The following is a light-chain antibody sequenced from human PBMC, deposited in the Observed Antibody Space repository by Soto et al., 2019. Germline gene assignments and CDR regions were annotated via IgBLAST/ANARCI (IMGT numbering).Light chain of an antibody. Sequence: EIVLTQSPGTLSLSPGERATLSCRASQSLTTSYLAWYQQKPGQAPRLLIYGASSRATGIRDKFSGSGSGTDFTLTISRLEPEDFAVYYCQHYEISSPSYTFGQGTKLEIK. CDR1: QSLTTSY. V-gene: IGKV3-20*01. CDR3: QHYEISSPSYT. CDR2: GAS. J-gene: IGKJ2*01.